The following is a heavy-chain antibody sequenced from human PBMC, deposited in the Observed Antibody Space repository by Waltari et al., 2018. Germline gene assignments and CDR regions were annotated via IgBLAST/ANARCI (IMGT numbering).Heavy chain of an antibody. Sequence: EVQLEESGGGLVRPGGSRRHSCAPSGFSFSSHWIHWVRQAPGKGLVWVSRINGDGSSTSYADSVKGRFTISRDNAKNTLYLQMNSLRAEDTAVYYCSRDLQHGDFGRGRDYWGQGTLVTVSS. V-gene: IGHV3-74*01. D-gene: IGHD4-17*01. CDR2: INGDGSST. CDR1: GFSFSSHW. CDR3: SRDLQHGDFGRGRDY. J-gene: IGHJ4*02.